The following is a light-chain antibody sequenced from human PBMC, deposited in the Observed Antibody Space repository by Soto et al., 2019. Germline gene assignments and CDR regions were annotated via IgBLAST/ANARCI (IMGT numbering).Light chain of an antibody. V-gene: IGKV3-20*01. CDR2: GAS. J-gene: IGKJ1*01. CDR1: QSVSSSY. Sequence: MLCTQTPGTPLLSPGVKNTLSCRASQSVSSSYLAWYQQKPGQAPRLLIYGASSRATGIPDRFSGSGSGTDFTLTISRLEPEDFAVYYCQQYGSSPWTFGQGTKV. CDR3: QQYGSSPWT.